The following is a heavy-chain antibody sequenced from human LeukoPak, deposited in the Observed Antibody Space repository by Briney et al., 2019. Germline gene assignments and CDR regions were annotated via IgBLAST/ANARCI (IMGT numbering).Heavy chain of an antibody. Sequence: ASVKVSCKVSGYTLTELSMHWVRQAPGKGLEWMGGFDPEDGETIYAQKFQGRVTMTRDTSISTAYMELSRLRSDDTAVYYCARGYPLSTTAAGTYFQHWGQGTLVTVSS. J-gene: IGHJ1*01. D-gene: IGHD6-13*01. CDR2: FDPEDGET. V-gene: IGHV1-24*01. CDR1: GYTLTELS. CDR3: ARGYPLSTTAAGTYFQH.